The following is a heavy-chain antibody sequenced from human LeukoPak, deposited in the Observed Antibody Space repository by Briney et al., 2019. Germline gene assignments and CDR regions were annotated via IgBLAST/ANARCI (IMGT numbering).Heavy chain of an antibody. CDR1: GGSISSYY. CDR3: ARGNYYDSRQFDY. Sequence: PSETLSLTCTVSGGSISSYYWSWIRQPPGKGLEWIGYIYYSGSTNYNPSLKSRVTISVDTSKNQFSLKLSSVTAADTAVYYCARGNYYDSRQFDYWGQGTLVTVSS. V-gene: IGHV4-59*01. J-gene: IGHJ4*02. D-gene: IGHD3-22*01. CDR2: IYYSGST.